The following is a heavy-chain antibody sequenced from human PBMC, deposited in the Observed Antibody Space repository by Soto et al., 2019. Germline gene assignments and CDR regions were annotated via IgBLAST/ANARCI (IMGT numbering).Heavy chain of an antibody. CDR1: GWSFSGYY. CDR3: ARGGYSNLDYYYGMDV. V-gene: IGHV4-34*01. CDR2: INHSGST. J-gene: IGHJ6*02. D-gene: IGHD4-4*01. Sequence: TLSLTCAVYGWSFSGYYWSWIRQPPGKGLEWIGEINHSGSTNYNPSLKSRVTISVGTSKNQFSLKLSSVTAADTAVYYCARGGYSNLDYYYGMDVWGQGTTVTVSS.